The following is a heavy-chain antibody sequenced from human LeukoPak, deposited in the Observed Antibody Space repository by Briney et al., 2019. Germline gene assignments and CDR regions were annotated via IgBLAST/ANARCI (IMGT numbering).Heavy chain of an antibody. CDR2: IYYSGST. Sequence: SETLSLTCTVSGGSISSGGYYWSWIRQHPGKGLEWIGYIYYSGSTYYNPSLKSRVTISVDTSKNQFSLKLSSVTAADTAVYYCARDGYGGNPSCRAFDIWGQGTMVTVSS. V-gene: IGHV4-31*03. D-gene: IGHD4-23*01. CDR1: GGSISSGGYY. J-gene: IGHJ3*02. CDR3: ARDGYGGNPSCRAFDI.